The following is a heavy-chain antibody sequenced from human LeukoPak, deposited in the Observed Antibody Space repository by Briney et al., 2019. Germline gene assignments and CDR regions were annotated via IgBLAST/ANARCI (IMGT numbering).Heavy chain of an antibody. D-gene: IGHD3-10*01. CDR2: IIPILGIA. J-gene: IGHJ4*02. CDR1: GGTFSSYT. Sequence: SVKVSCKASGGTFSSYTISWVRQAPGQGLEWMGRIIPILGIANYAQKFQGRVTITADKSTSTAYMELSSLRSEDTAVYYCASKIGPGDQVRFFDYWGQGTLVTVSS. CDR3: ASKIGPGDQVRFFDY. V-gene: IGHV1-69*02.